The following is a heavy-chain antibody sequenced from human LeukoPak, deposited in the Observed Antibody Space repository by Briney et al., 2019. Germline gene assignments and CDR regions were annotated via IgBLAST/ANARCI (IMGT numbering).Heavy chain of an antibody. D-gene: IGHD2-8*01. V-gene: IGHV3-53*01. CDR3: AREVNGQNWFDP. Sequence: GGSLRLSCAASGFTVSSSYMTWVRQAPGKGLEWVSVIYIGGNTYYADSVKGRFTISRDISKNTVYLRMNNLRVEDTAVYYCAREVNGQNWFDPWGQGTLVTVSS. CDR1: GFTVSSSY. CDR2: IYIGGNT. J-gene: IGHJ5*02.